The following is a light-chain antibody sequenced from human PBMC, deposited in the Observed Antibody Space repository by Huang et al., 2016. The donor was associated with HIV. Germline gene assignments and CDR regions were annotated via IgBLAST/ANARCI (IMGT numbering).Light chain of an antibody. CDR1: QSVNNNY. Sequence: PGERATLPCRASQSVNNNYLAWYQQKPGQAPRLLIYRASTRAPGIPDRFSGSGSGTDFTLTISRLEPDDFAVYYCQQFGSSPPYSFGQGTKLEIK. J-gene: IGKJ2*03. CDR2: RAS. V-gene: IGKV3-20*01. CDR3: QQFGSSPPYS.